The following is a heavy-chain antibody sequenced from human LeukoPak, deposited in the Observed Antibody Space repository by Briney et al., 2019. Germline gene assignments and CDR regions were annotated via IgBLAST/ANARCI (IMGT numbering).Heavy chain of an antibody. V-gene: IGHV1-2*02. Sequence: GASVKVSCKASGYTFTGYYMHWVRQAPGQGLEWMGWINPNSGGTNYAQKFQGRVTMTRDTSISTAYMELSRLRSDDTAVYYCARDLSSDGDYWSGVDYWGQGTLVTVSS. J-gene: IGHJ4*02. CDR1: GYTFTGYY. CDR3: ARDLSSDGDYWSGVDY. D-gene: IGHD4-17*01. CDR2: INPNSGGT.